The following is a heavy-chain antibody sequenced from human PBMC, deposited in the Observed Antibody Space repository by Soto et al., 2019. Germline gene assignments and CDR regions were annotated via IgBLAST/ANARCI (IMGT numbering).Heavy chain of an antibody. Sequence: GGSLRLSCAASGFTFSSYGMHWVRQAPGKGLEWVAVISYDGSNTYYADSVKGRFTISRDNSKNTLYLQMNSRRAEDTAVYCCAKDHRYCSGGSCTIYYYDMDVWGQGTTVTVSS. V-gene: IGHV3-30*18. CDR1: GFTFSSYG. D-gene: IGHD2-15*01. J-gene: IGHJ6*02. CDR2: ISYDGSNT. CDR3: AKDHRYCSGGSCTIYYYDMDV.